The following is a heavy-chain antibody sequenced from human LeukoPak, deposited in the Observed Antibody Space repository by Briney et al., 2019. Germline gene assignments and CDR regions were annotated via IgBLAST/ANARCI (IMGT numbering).Heavy chain of an antibody. CDR3: AKFQQQLVYDAFDI. J-gene: IGHJ3*02. D-gene: IGHD6-13*01. Sequence: GRSLRLSCAASGFTFSSYAMSWVRQAPGKGLEWVSAISGSGGSTYYADSVKGRFTIPRDDSKNTLYLQMNSLRAEDTAVYYCAKFQQQLVYDAFDIWGQGTMVTVSS. CDR2: ISGSGGST. V-gene: IGHV3-23*01. CDR1: GFTFSSYA.